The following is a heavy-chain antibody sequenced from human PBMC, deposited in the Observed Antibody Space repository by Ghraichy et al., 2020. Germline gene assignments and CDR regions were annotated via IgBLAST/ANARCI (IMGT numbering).Heavy chain of an antibody. CDR1: GLMFSPNT. V-gene: IGHV3-21*01. CDR2: ISSSTRYI. D-gene: IGHD6-19*01. Sequence: GSLRLSCVASGLMFSPNTMNWVRQAPGKGLEWVSSISSSTRYIYYADSVKGRFTISRDNAQNSLYLQMNSLRAEDTAVYYCSRGGGAGTPVLYHMDVWGLGTTVTVS. CDR3: SRGGGAGTPVLYHMDV. J-gene: IGHJ6*02.